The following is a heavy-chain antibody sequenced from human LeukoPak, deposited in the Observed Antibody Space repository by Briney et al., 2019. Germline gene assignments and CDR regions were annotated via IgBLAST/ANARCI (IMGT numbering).Heavy chain of an antibody. V-gene: IGHV4-61*05. CDR3: ARSSEGRYYYDSSGFSYYYYYMDV. CDR1: RGSISRSSYY. Sequence: SETLSLTCTVSRGSISRSSYYWGWIRQPPGKGLEWIGYIYYSGSTYYNPSLRSRVTISVDTSKNQFSLKLSSVTAADTAVYYCARSSEGRYYYDSSGFSYYYYYMDVWGKGTTVTISS. D-gene: IGHD3-22*01. J-gene: IGHJ6*03. CDR2: IYYSGST.